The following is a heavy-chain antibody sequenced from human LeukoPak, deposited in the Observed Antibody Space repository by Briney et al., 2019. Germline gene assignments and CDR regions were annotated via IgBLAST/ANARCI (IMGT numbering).Heavy chain of an antibody. D-gene: IGHD3-16*02. CDR1: GFTFSSYA. V-gene: IGHV3-64*01. CDR3: ARETSGYSDY. Sequence: QPGGSLRLSCAASGFTFSSYAMHWVRQAPGKGLEYVSAISSNGGSTYYAYSMKGRFTISRNNYKNTLYLQMGSLRAEDMAVYYCARETSGYSDYLGQGNLVTVSS. CDR2: ISSNGGST. J-gene: IGHJ4*02.